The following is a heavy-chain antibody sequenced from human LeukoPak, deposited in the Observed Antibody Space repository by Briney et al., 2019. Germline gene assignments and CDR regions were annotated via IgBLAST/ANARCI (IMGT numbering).Heavy chain of an antibody. CDR3: ARFGVDYDMDV. V-gene: IGHV4-59*11. Sequence: SETLSLTCTVSGGSISGHYWTWIRQPPGKGLEWIGQIHYSGRPDYHPSLKSRVTISVDTSKNQLSLKVTSVTGADTAVYYCARFGVDYDMDVWGQGTTVTVSS. CDR2: IHYSGRP. J-gene: IGHJ6*02. CDR1: GGSISGHY. D-gene: IGHD3-16*01.